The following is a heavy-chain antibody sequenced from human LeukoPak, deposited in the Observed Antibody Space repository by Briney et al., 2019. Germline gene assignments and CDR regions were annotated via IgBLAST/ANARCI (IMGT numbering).Heavy chain of an antibody. Sequence: ASVKVSCKASGYTFTGYYMHWVRQAPGQGLEWMGWINPNSGGTNYAQKFQGRVTMTRDTSISTAYMGLSRLRSDDTAVYYCARDLDNWNYVHGYWGQGTLVTVSS. CDR1: GYTFTGYY. V-gene: IGHV1-2*02. D-gene: IGHD1-7*01. J-gene: IGHJ4*02. CDR2: INPNSGGT. CDR3: ARDLDNWNYVHGY.